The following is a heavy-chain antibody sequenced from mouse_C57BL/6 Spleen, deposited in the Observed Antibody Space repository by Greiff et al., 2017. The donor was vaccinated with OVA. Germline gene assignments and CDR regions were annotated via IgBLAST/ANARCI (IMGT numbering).Heavy chain of an antibody. CDR1: GYTFTSYW. CDR3: ARNYGSRYYFDY. J-gene: IGHJ2*01. Sequence: VQLQQPGAELVMPGASVKLSCKASGYTFTSYWMHWVKQRPGQGLEWIGELDPSDSYTNYNQKFKGKSTLTVDKSSSTAYMQRSSLTSEDSAVYYCARNYGSRYYFDYWGQGTTLTVSS. CDR2: LDPSDSYT. V-gene: IGHV1-69*01. D-gene: IGHD1-1*01.